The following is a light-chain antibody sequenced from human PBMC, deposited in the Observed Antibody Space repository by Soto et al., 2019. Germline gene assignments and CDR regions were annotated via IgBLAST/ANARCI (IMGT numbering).Light chain of an antibody. Sequence: EIVLTQSPGTLSLSPGERATLSCRASQSVSSSYLAWYQQKPGQAPRLLIYGASSRATGIPDRFSGSGSGTDFSLTISTLEPEDFAVYYGQQYGSSPPYTFGQGTKVDVK. CDR1: QSVSSSY. CDR2: GAS. J-gene: IGKJ2*01. CDR3: QQYGSSPPYT. V-gene: IGKV3-20*01.